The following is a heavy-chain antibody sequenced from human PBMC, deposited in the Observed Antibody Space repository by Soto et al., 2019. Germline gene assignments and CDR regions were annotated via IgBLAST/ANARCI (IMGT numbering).Heavy chain of an antibody. CDR3: ARGGYYYDISGPIDY. J-gene: IGHJ4*02. V-gene: IGHV4-30-4*01. D-gene: IGHD3-22*01. CDR2: TYNSGST. CDR1: GGSISSGDYY. Sequence: LSLTCTVSGGSISSGDYYWSWIRQPPGKGLEWIGYTYNSGSTHYNPSLKSRITISVDTSNNQFSLKLSSVTAADTAVYFCARGGYYYDISGPIDYWGQGTLVTVSS.